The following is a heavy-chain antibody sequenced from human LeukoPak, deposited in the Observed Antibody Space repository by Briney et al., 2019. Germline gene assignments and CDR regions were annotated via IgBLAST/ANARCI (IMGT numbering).Heavy chain of an antibody. V-gene: IGHV4-39*07. Sequence: SETLSLTCTVSGDSISTSNSYWGWIRQPPGKGLEWIGSIYYSGNTYYNASLKSRVTISVDTSKNQFSLKLSSVTAADTAVYYCARVPGYYYDSSGYYWGQGTLVTVSS. J-gene: IGHJ4*02. CDR2: IYYSGNT. CDR3: ARVPGYYYDSSGYY. D-gene: IGHD3-22*01. CDR1: GDSISTSNSY.